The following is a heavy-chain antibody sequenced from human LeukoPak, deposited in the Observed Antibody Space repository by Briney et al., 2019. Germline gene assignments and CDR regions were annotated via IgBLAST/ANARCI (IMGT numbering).Heavy chain of an antibody. CDR2: IYPGDSDT. D-gene: IGHD6-6*01. CDR1: GYSFTSYW. CDR3: ARQSLAARPRPYYFDY. Sequence: GESLKISCKGSGYSFTSYWIGWVRQMPGKGLEWMGIIYPGDSDTRYSPSFQGQVTISADKSISTAYLQWSSLKASDTAMYYRARQSLAARPRPYYFDYWGQGTLVTVSS. V-gene: IGHV5-51*01. J-gene: IGHJ4*02.